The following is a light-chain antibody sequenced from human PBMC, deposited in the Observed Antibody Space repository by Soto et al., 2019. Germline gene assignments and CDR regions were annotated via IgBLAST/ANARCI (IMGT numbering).Light chain of an antibody. V-gene: IGKV3-20*01. CDR3: QQYSDSPQT. CDR2: GAA. Sequence: ESVLTQSPGTLSLSPGERATLSCRATESVDSNYLAWYQQKPGQAPRLLIYGAASRATGTPDRFSGSGSGTDFILTISRLDPEDSAVYYCQQYSDSPQTFGQGTKVEIK. CDR1: ESVDSNY. J-gene: IGKJ1*01.